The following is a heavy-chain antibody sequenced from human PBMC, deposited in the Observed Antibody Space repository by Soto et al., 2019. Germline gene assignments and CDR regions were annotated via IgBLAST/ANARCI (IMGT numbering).Heavy chain of an antibody. CDR3: ARGGSGWKALNWFDP. D-gene: IGHD6-19*01. J-gene: IGHJ5*02. Sequence: SETLSLTCAVSGASIDNNGYSWTWIRQHPGKGLEWIGTNNNRADTYYNPSPKSRLTISLDTSQNHFSLRLNAVTAADTAIYYCARGGSGWKALNWFDPWGQGIMVT. V-gene: IGHV4-31*11. CDR2: NNNRADT. CDR1: GASIDNNGYS.